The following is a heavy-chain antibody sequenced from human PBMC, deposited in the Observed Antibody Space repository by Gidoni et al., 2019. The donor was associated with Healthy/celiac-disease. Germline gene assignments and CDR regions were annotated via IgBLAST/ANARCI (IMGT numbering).Heavy chain of an antibody. Sequence: EVQLLESGGGLVQPGGSLRLSCAASGFTFSSYAMSWVRQAPGKGLEWVSAISGSGVSTYYADSVKGRFTISRDNSKNTLYLQMNSLRAEDTAVYYCAKGDRYCSGGSCYFDYWGQGTLVTVSS. CDR1: GFTFSSYA. V-gene: IGHV3-23*01. CDR2: ISGSGVST. J-gene: IGHJ4*02. D-gene: IGHD2-15*01. CDR3: AKGDRYCSGGSCYFDY.